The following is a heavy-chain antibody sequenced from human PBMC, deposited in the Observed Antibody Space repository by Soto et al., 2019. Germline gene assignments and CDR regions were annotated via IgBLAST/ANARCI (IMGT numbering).Heavy chain of an antibody. CDR3: AKEMSSGWNFDS. Sequence: EVQLLESGGGLVQPGGSLRLSCAASGFTFSTYAMSLVRQAPGRGLEWVSTIIGSGDSTYYADSVKGRFTISRDNSKNTLYLQMNSLRAEDTAVYYCAKEMSSGWNFDSWGQGTLVTVSS. CDR2: IIGSGDST. CDR1: GFTFSTYA. J-gene: IGHJ4*02. D-gene: IGHD6-19*01. V-gene: IGHV3-23*01.